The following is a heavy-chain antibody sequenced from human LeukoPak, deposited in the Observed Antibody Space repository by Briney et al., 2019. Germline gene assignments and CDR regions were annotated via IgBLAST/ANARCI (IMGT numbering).Heavy chain of an antibody. Sequence: SQTLSLTCTVSGASVTSGGFHWSWIRQPPGKGLEWLGYIHQSGDTYSNPSLKSRATVSMDTSTNQFSLNLRFVTAADTAVYYCARLKAADPQLDWWGQGTLVTVSS. V-gene: IGHV4-30-2*01. CDR3: ARLKAADPQLDW. CDR2: IHQSGDT. CDR1: GASVTSGGFH. J-gene: IGHJ4*02. D-gene: IGHD6-13*01.